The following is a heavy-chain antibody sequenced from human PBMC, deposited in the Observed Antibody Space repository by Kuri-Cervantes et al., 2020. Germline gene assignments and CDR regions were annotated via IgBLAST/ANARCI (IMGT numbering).Heavy chain of an antibody. V-gene: IGHV1-3*02. Sequence: ASVKVSCKASGYTFTSYAMHWVRQAPGQRLEWMGWSNAGNGNTKYSQEFQGRVTMTRNTSISTAYMELSSLRSEDTAVYYCARDSSGWENYYYYGMDVWGQGTTVTVSS. J-gene: IGHJ6*02. CDR1: GYTFTSYA. CDR2: SNAGNGNT. CDR3: ARDSSGWENYYYYGMDV. D-gene: IGHD6-19*01.